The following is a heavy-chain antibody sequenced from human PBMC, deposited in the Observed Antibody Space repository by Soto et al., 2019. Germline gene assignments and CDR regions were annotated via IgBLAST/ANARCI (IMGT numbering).Heavy chain of an antibody. CDR2: INHSGST. CDR1: GGSFSGYY. V-gene: IGHV4-34*01. D-gene: IGHD2-2*02. Sequence: QVQLQQWGAGLLKPSETLSLTCAVYGGSFSGYYWSWIRQPPGKGLEWIGEINHSGSTNYNPSLKSRVTISVDTSKNQFSLKLSSVTAADTAVYYCARGYAQRVVPAAISWFDPWGQGTLVTVSS. CDR3: ARGYAQRVVPAAISWFDP. J-gene: IGHJ5*02.